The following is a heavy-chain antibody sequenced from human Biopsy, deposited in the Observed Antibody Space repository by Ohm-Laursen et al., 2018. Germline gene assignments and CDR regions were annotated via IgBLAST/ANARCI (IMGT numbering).Heavy chain of an antibody. V-gene: IGHV4-38-2*01. CDR2: TYHTGKT. CDR1: GDSLRLPYY. D-gene: IGHD5-18*01. CDR3: ARHRWDTVMVRQPSHFDA. Sequence: TLSFTCPVSGDSLRLPYYWGWIRQPPGKGLEYIGSTYHTGKTYYNPSLKSRVTISIDTSKNHFSLDLSFVTAADTAVYFCARHRWDTVMVRQPSHFDAWGQGALVTVSS. J-gene: IGHJ4*02.